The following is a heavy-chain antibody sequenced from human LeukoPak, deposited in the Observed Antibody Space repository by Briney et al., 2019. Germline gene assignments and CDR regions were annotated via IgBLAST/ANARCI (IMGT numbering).Heavy chain of an antibody. CDR3: ARDPWWTEENWNYGWFDP. Sequence: GGSLRLSCAASGLTFDDYGMSWVRQAPGKGLEWVSGINWNGGSTGYADSVKGRFTISRDNAKNSLYLQMNSLRAEDTALYYCARDPWWTEENWNYGWFDPWGQGTLVTVSS. V-gene: IGHV3-20*04. CDR2: INWNGGST. CDR1: GLTFDDYG. D-gene: IGHD1-7*01. J-gene: IGHJ5*02.